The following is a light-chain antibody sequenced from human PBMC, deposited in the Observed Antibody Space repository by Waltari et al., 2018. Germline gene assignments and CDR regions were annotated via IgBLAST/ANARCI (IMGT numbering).Light chain of an antibody. Sequence: QSVLTQPPSVSGAPGQRVTISFPGTSSNIGATYEVHWYPQLAGTAPKPLIYGPNNRPSGVPDRFSGSKSCTSASLAITGLQAEDEADYYCQSYDNRLSGVIFGGGTRLTVL. CDR2: GPN. V-gene: IGLV1-40*01. CDR1: SSNIGATYE. CDR3: QSYDNRLSGVI. J-gene: IGLJ2*01.